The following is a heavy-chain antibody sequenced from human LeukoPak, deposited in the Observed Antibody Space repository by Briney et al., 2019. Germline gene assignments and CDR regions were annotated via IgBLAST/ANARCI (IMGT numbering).Heavy chain of an antibody. CDR3: ARGGQGDGYSADEAFDF. V-gene: IGHV6-1*01. J-gene: IGHJ3*01. CDR1: GDSGVSNSTA. CDR2: TYYRSKWYN. Sequence: SQTLSLTCVISGDSGVSNSTACNWIRQSPSRGLEWLGRTYYRSKWYNDYAVSVKSRITINPDTSKNQFSLQLNSVTPEDTAVYYCARGGQGDGYSADEAFDFWGQGTMVTVS. D-gene: IGHD5-24*01.